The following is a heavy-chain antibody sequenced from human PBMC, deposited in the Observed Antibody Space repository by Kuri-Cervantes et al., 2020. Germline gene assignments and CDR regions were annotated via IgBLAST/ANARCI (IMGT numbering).Heavy chain of an antibody. CDR2: IYYSGST. CDR3: ARGYQEMATLYYFDY. CDR1: GGSISSYY. V-gene: IGHV4-59*01. Sequence: SEILSLSCTVSGGSISSYYWSWIRQPPGKGLEWIGYIYYSGSTNYNPSLKSRVTISVDTSKNQFSLKLSSVTAADTAVYYCARGYQEMATLYYFDYWGQGTLVTVSS. D-gene: IGHD5-24*01. J-gene: IGHJ4*02.